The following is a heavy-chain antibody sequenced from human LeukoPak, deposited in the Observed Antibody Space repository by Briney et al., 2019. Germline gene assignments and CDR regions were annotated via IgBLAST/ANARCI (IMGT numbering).Heavy chain of an antibody. J-gene: IGHJ6*02. CDR1: GGSISSYY. Sequence: SETLSLTCTVSGGSISSYYWSWIRQPPGKGLEWIGYIYYSGSTNYNPSLKSRVTISVDTSKNQFSLKLSSVTAADTAVYYCARHPAAKDYYYYGMDVWGQGTTVTVSS. D-gene: IGHD2-15*01. CDR3: ARHPAAKDYYYYGMDV. CDR2: IYYSGST. V-gene: IGHV4-59*08.